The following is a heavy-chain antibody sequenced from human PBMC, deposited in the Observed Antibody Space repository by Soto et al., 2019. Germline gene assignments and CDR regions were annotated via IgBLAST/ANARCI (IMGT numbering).Heavy chain of an antibody. CDR3: ARIGRNAGGLDY. Sequence: QVQLVQSGAEVRKPGSSVKVSCKASGGTFSSYAIRWVRQAPGQGLEYMGGIIPILRTPKYAQKFQGRVTVTADASTSTAYMELSSLRSEDTAVYYCARIGRNAGGLDYWGQGTLVTVSS. V-gene: IGHV1-69*01. D-gene: IGHD3-16*01. J-gene: IGHJ4*02. CDR2: IIPILRTP. CDR1: GGTFSSYA.